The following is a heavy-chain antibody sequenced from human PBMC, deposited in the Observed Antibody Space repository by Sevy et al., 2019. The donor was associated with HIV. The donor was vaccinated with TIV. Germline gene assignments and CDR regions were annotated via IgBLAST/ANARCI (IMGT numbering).Heavy chain of an antibody. D-gene: IGHD3-3*01. CDR1: GFTFSSYS. V-gene: IGHV3-21*01. Sequence: GGSLRLSCAASGFTFSSYSMNWVRQAPGKGLEWVSSISSSSSYIYYADSVKGRFTISRDNAKNSLYLQMNSLRAEDTAVYYCAREGRITIFGVALGGYGMDVWGQGTTVTVSS. J-gene: IGHJ6*02. CDR3: AREGRITIFGVALGGYGMDV. CDR2: ISSSSSYI.